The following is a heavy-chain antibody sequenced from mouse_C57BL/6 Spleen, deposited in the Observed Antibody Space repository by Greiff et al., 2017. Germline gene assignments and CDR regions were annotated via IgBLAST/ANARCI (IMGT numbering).Heavy chain of an antibody. Sequence: EVMLVESGGGLVKPGGSLKLSCAASGFTFSDYGMHWVRQAPEKGLEWVAYISSGSSTIYYADTVKGRFTISRDNAKNTLFLQMTSLRSEDTAMYYRARHDYDGYYFDYWGQGTTLTVSS. D-gene: IGHD2-4*01. CDR3: ARHDYDGYYFDY. CDR2: ISSGSSTI. CDR1: GFTFSDYG. J-gene: IGHJ2*01. V-gene: IGHV5-17*01.